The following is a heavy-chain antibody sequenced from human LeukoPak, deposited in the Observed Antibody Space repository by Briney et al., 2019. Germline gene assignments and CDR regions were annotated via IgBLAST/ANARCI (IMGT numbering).Heavy chain of an antibody. D-gene: IGHD2-2*01. CDR2: IIPIFGTA. Sequence: SVKVSCKASGGTFSSYAISWVRQAPGQGLEWMGGIIPIFGTANYAQKFQGRVTITTDGSTSTAYMELSSLRSEDTAVYYCASNYCSSTSCPRDSEHWGQGTLVTVSS. V-gene: IGHV1-69*05. CDR1: GGTFSSYA. CDR3: ASNYCSSTSCPRDSEH. J-gene: IGHJ4*02.